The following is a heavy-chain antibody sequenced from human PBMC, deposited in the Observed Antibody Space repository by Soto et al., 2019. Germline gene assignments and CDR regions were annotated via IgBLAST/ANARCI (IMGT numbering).Heavy chain of an antibody. V-gene: IGHV4-4*02. CDR2: IYHNGST. Sequence: PSETLSLTCVVSGGSISSNSWWSWVRQPPGKGLEWIGEIYHNGSTNYKSSLKSRLTMSMDMSKNQVSLNLTSVTAADTAVYYCVRDRADFSSTYYHYFSVWGRGALVTVSS. CDR1: GGSISSNSW. J-gene: IGHJ2*01. CDR3: VRDRADFSSTYYHYFSV. D-gene: IGHD6-13*01.